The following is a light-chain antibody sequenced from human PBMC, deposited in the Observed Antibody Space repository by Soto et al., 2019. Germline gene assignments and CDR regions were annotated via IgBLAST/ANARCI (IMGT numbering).Light chain of an antibody. CDR1: QTISSW. V-gene: IGKV1-5*03. CDR3: QHYNIYSEA. CDR2: KAS. J-gene: IGKJ1*01. Sequence: DIQMTLSPSTLSATAGDRVTITCRASQTISSWLAWYQQKPGKAPKLLIYKASTLKSGVPSRFSGSGSGTEFTLTISSLQPDDFATYYCQHYNIYSEAFGQGTNVDIK.